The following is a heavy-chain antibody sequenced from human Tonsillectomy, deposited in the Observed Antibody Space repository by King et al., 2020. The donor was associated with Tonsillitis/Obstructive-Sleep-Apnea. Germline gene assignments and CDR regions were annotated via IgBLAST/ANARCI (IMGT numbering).Heavy chain of an antibody. CDR3: ASSGDYNSPFDY. D-gene: IGHD4-17*01. J-gene: IGHJ4*02. CDR2: ISSRSSYK. Sequence: VQLVESGGGLVKPGGSLRLSCAASAFTFNSYTINWVRRAPGKGLEGVSSISSRSSYKYYADSVKGRFTIPRKNVKKSLYLQMNSLRAEDTAVYYCASSGDYNSPFDYWGQGTLVTVSS. V-gene: IGHV3-21*01. CDR1: AFTFNSYT.